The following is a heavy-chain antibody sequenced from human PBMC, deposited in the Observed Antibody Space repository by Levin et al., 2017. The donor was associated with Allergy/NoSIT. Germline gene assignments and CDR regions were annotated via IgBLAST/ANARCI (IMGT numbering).Heavy chain of an antibody. CDR3: ARDRGYSYGYVYYYYYGMDV. J-gene: IGHJ6*02. V-gene: IGHV6-1*01. CDR1: GDSVSSNSAA. Sequence: PSETLSLTCAISGDSVSSNSAAWNWIRQSPSRGLEWLGRTYYRSKWYNDYAVSVKSRITINPDTSKNQFSLQLNSVTPEDTAVYYCARDRGYSYGYVYYYYYGMDVWGQGTTVTVSS. D-gene: IGHD5-18*01. CDR2: TYYRSKWYN.